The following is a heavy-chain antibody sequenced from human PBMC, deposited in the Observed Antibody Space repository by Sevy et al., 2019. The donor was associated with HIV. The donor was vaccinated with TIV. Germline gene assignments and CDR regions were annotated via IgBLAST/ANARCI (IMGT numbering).Heavy chain of an antibody. J-gene: IGHJ4*02. CDR3: TREAYCSGGTCYSFEY. V-gene: IGHV3-30-3*01. D-gene: IGHD2-15*01. CDR1: GFTFSNYA. CDR2: ISYDGNNK. Sequence: GGSLRLSCAASGFTFSNYAMHWVRQAPGKGLEWVAVISYDGNNKYYADSVKGRFTISSDNSKNTLYLQMNSLRAEDTAVYYCTREAYCSGGTCYSFEYWGQGTLVTVSS.